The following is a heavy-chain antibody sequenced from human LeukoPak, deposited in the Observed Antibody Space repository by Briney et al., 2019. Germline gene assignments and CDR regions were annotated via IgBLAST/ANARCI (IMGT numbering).Heavy chain of an antibody. CDR3: AQDRGARYPFGMDV. Sequence: GGSLRLSCAASGLTFSTYAMRWIRQAPGKGLEWVSSIGGGGTTSYADSVKGRFTISRDLSKITVYLQMNSLRAEDTAVYYCAQDRGARYPFGMDVWGQGTTVTVSS. CDR1: GLTFSTYA. J-gene: IGHJ6*02. CDR2: IGGGGTT. D-gene: IGHD2-2*01. V-gene: IGHV3-23*01.